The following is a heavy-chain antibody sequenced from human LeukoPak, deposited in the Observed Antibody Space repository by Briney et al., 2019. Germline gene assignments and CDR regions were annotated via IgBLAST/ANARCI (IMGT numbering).Heavy chain of an antibody. CDR2: IYYSGTT. Sequence: SSETLSLTCSVSGGSISSYYWSWIRQPPGKGLEWIGYIYYSGTTNYNSSLKSRVTISVDTSKNQFSLKLSSVTAADTALYYCARAQTSNCFDPWGQGTLVTVSS. CDR3: ARAQTSNCFDP. V-gene: IGHV4-59*12. CDR1: GGSISSYY. J-gene: IGHJ5*02.